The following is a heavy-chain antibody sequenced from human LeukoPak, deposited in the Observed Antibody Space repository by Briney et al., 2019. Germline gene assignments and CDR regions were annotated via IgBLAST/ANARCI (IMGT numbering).Heavy chain of an antibody. J-gene: IGHJ6*03. D-gene: IGHD6-13*01. V-gene: IGHV4-4*07. Sequence: SETLSLTCTVSGGSISSYYWSWIRQPAGKGLEWIGRIYTSGSTNYNPSLKSRVTMSVGTSKNQFSLKLSSVTAADTAVYYCASSYSSSPTDYYMDVWGKGTTVTVSS. CDR3: ASSYSSSPTDYYMDV. CDR1: GGSISSYY. CDR2: IYTSGST.